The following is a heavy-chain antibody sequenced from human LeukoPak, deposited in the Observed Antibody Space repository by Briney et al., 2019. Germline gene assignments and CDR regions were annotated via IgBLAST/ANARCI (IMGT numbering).Heavy chain of an antibody. CDR3: ARDGKKWFGVGYYFDY. V-gene: IGHV3-30*02. Sequence: GGSLRLSCAASGFTFSSYGMHWVRQAPGKGLEWVAFIRYDGSNKYYADSVKGRFTISRDNSKNTLYLQMNSLRAEDTAVYYCARDGKKWFGVGYYFDYWGQGTLVTVSS. CDR2: IRYDGSNK. J-gene: IGHJ4*02. CDR1: GFTFSSYG. D-gene: IGHD3-22*01.